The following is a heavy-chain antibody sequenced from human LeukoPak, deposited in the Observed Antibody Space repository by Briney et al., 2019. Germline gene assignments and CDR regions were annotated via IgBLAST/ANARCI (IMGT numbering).Heavy chain of an antibody. V-gene: IGHV4-59*12. CDR3: AREAPAAITTGMDV. J-gene: IGHJ6*02. D-gene: IGHD2-2*01. Sequence: NPSETLSLTCTVSGGSISSYYWSWIRQPPGKGLEWIGYIYYSGSTNYNPSLKSRVTISVDTSKNQFSLKLSSVTAADTAVYYCAREAPAAITTGMDVWGQGTTVTVSS. CDR2: IYYSGST. CDR1: GGSISSYY.